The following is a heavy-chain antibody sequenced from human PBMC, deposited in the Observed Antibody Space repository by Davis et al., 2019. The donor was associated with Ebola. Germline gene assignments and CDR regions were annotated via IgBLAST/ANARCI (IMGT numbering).Heavy chain of an antibody. D-gene: IGHD5-18*01. CDR2: ISYDGSNK. V-gene: IGHV3-30*03. CDR1: GFTFSSYD. CDR3: ARDRWIQLWPRPLYYYYYGMDV. J-gene: IGHJ6*02. Sequence: GESLKISCAASGFTFSSYDMHWVRQAPGKGLEWVAVISYDGSNKYYADSVKGRFTISRDNSKNTLYLQMNSLRAEDTAVYYCARDRWIQLWPRPLYYYYYGMDVWGQGTTVTVSS.